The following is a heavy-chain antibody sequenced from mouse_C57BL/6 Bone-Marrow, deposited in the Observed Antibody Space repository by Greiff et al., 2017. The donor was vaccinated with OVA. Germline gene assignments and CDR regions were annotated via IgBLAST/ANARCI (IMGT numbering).Heavy chain of an antibody. Sequence: EVKLVESGAGLVKPGGSLKLSCAASGFTFSSYAMSWVRQTPEKRLEWVAYISSGGDYIYYADTVKGRFTISRDNAKNTLYLQMSSLKSEDTAMYYCARLLDAMDYWGRGTSVTVSS. CDR1: GFTFSSYA. CDR2: ISSGGDYI. J-gene: IGHJ4*01. D-gene: IGHD2-1*01. V-gene: IGHV5S21*01. CDR3: ARLLDAMDY.